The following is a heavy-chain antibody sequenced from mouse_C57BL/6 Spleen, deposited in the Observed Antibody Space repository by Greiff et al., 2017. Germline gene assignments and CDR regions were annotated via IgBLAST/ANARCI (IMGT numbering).Heavy chain of an antibody. CDR1: GFTFSSYG. J-gene: IGHJ4*01. D-gene: IGHD1-1*01. V-gene: IGHV5-6*01. CDR2: ISSGGSYT. Sequence: EVMLVESGGDLVKPGGSLKLSCAASGFTFSSYGMSWVRQTPDKRLEWVATISSGGSYTYYPDSVKGRFTISRDNAKNTLYLQMSSLKSEDTAMYYCARPLYGSSLYYAMDYWGQGTSVTVSS. CDR3: ARPLYGSSLYYAMDY.